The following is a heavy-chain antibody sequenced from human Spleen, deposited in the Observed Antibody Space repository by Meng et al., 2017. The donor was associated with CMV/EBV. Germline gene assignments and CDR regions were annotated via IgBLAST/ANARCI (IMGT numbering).Heavy chain of an antibody. Sequence: LTCAVSGGSISSSDYWSWLRQSPGRGLEWIGEVFHSGNTNYNPSLKSRVTISKDKSSNQFSQTLTSVTAADTAVYYCARGPSGYYFDYWGQGTLVTVSS. D-gene: IGHD3-22*01. CDR2: VFHSGNT. CDR3: ARGPSGYYFDY. J-gene: IGHJ4*02. V-gene: IGHV4-4*02. CDR1: GGSISSSDY.